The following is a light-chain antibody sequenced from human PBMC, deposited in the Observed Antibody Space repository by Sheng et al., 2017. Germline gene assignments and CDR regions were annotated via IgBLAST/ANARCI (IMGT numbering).Light chain of an antibody. V-gene: IGKV4-1*01. J-gene: IGKJ1*01. CDR1: QTVGSN. CDR2: WAS. CDR3: QQYYSTPRT. Sequence: EIVMTQSPATLSVSPGESATLSCGANQTVGSNLAWYQQKPGQPPKLLIYWASTRESGVPDRFSGSGSGTDFTLTISSLQAEDVAVYYCQQYYSTPRTFGQGTKVEIK.